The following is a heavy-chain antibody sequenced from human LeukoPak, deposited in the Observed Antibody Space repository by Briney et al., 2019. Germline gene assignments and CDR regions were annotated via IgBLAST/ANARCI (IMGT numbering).Heavy chain of an antibody. CDR2: IYYSGSTNSGST. J-gene: IGHJ4*02. V-gene: IGHV4-59*01. D-gene: IGHD2-21*01. CDR3: ARDLYCSGHCSKNI. Sequence: SQTLSLTCTVSGGSISSYYWSWIRQPPGKGLEWIGYIYYSGSTNSGSTNYNPSLKSRVTISVDTSKNQFSLKLSSVTAADTAVYYCARDLYCSGHCSKNIWGQGTLVTVSS. CDR1: GGSISSYY.